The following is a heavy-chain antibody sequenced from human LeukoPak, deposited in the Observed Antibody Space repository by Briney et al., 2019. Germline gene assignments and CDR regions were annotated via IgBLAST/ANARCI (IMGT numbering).Heavy chain of an antibody. CDR1: GYSISSGYY. CDR2: IYHSGST. D-gene: IGHD2-2*01. J-gene: IGHJ3*02. V-gene: IGHV4-38-2*02. Sequence: PSETLSLTCTVSGYSISSGYYWGWIRQPPGKGLEWIGSIYHSGSTYYNPSLKSRVTISVDTSKNQFSLKLSSVTAADTAVYYCAKEYQLPVDAFDIWGQGTMVTVSS. CDR3: AKEYQLPVDAFDI.